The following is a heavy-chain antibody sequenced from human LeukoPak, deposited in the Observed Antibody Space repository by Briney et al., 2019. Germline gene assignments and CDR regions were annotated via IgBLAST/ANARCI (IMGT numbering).Heavy chain of an antibody. CDR3: ARSDYSNNPNWFDP. V-gene: IGHV1-69*05. D-gene: IGHD4-11*01. CDR1: GGTFSSYA. J-gene: IGHJ5*02. CDR2: IIPIFGTA. Sequence: SVKVSCKASGGTFSSYAISWVRQAPGQGLEWMGGIIPIFGTANYAQKFQGRVTITTDESTSTAFMELSSLRSEDTAVYYCARSDYSNNPNWFDPWGQGTLVTVSS.